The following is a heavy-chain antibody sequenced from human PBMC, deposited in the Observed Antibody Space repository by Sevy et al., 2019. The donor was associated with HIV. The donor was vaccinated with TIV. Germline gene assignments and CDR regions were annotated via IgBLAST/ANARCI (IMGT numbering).Heavy chain of an antibody. CDR3: ARARAYYYDNRGYSFDY. CDR1: GFTLSSYW. D-gene: IGHD3-22*01. J-gene: IGHJ4*02. CDR2: IKQDGSEK. V-gene: IGHV3-7*01. Sequence: GGSLRLSCAASGFTLSSYWMSWVRQAPGKGLEWVANIKQDGSEKYYVDSVKGRFTISRDNAKNSLYLQMNSLRVEDTAAYYCARARAYYYDNRGYSFDYRGQGTLVTVSS.